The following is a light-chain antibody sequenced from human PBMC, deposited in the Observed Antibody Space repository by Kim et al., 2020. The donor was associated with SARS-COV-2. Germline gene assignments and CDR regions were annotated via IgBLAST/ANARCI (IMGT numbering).Light chain of an antibody. V-gene: IGLV2-8*01. Sequence: QSVLTQPPSASGSPGQSVTISCTGTRSDVGSYNYVSWYQQHPGKAPKLLIYDVTKRPSGVPDRFSGSKSDNTASLTVSGLQAEDEADYYCSSYAGGGVVFGGGTQLTVL. J-gene: IGLJ2*01. CDR2: DVT. CDR1: RSDVGSYNY. CDR3: SSYAGGGVV.